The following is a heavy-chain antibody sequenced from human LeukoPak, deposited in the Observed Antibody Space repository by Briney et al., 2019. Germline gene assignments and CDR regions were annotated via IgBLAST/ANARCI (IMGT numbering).Heavy chain of an antibody. J-gene: IGHJ4*02. CDR3: ARDSASGYYN. CDR1: GFTFSSYS. CDR2: ISSSSSYI. D-gene: IGHD3-3*01. V-gene: IGHV3-21*04. Sequence: KSGGSLRLSCAASGFTFSSYSMNWVRQAPGKGLEWVSSISSSSSYIYYADSVKGRFTISRDNAKNSLYLQMNSLRAEDTAVYYCARDSASGYYNWGQGTLVTVSS.